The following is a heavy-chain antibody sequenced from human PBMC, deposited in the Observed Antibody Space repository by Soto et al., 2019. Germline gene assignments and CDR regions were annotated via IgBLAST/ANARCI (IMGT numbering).Heavy chain of an antibody. V-gene: IGHV1-3*01. J-gene: IGHJ4*02. CDR3: AKSIVVMSAIDY. CDR2: INAGNSNT. CDR1: GYTFTSYA. D-gene: IGHD2-21*01. Sequence: ASVKVSCKASGYTFTSYAMHWVRQAPGQRLEWMGWINAGNSNTKYSQKFQGRVSITRDTSASTAYMELSSLRSEDTAVYYCAKSIVVMSAIDYWGQGTLVTVSS.